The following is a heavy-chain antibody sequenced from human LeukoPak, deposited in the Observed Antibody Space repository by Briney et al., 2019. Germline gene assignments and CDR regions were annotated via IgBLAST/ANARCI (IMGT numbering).Heavy chain of an antibody. CDR2: ISYDGSNK. Sequence: GGSLRLSCAASGFTFSSYAMHWVRQAPGKGLEWVAVISYDGSNKYYADSVKGRFTISRDNSKNTPYLQMNSLRAEDTAVYYCARDQGSAFDYWGQGTLVTVSS. CDR1: GFTFSSYA. V-gene: IGHV3-30-3*01. CDR3: ARDQGSAFDY. J-gene: IGHJ4*02.